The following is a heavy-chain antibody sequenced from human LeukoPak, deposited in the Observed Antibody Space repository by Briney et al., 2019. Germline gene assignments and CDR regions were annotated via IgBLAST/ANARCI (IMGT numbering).Heavy chain of an antibody. CDR1: GFTFSNYD. D-gene: IGHD1-26*01. CDR2: IGFAGDT. V-gene: IGHV3-13*04. J-gene: IGHJ4*02. CDR3: ARGADAAYDY. Sequence: GGSLRLSCAASGFTFSNYDMHWVRQTIGKGLEWVSIIGFAGDTYYPGSVRGRFTISRENAKNSLYLQMNSLRVEDTALYFCARGADAAYDYWGQGTLVTVPS.